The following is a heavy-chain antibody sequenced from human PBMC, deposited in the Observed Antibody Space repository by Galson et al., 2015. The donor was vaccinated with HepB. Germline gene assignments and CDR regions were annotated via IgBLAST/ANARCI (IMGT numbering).Heavy chain of an antibody. Sequence: SVKVSCKASGFTFSTSAMQWVRQARGQRLEWIGWIVVGSANTNYAQKFQERVTITRDKSTNTAYMELSSLRFEDTAVYYCAAAYEVLYYLGSGGSPYGVVSAFNIWGQGTMVTVSS. CDR3: AAAYEVLYYLGSGGSPYGVVSAFNI. CDR1: GFTFSTSA. CDR2: IVVGSANT. J-gene: IGHJ3*02. D-gene: IGHD3-10*01. V-gene: IGHV1-58*02.